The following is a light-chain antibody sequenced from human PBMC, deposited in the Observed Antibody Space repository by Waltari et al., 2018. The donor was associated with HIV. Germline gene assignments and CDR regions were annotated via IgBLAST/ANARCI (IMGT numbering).Light chain of an antibody. CDR3: NSRDNSGYRV. V-gene: IGLV3-19*01. J-gene: IGLJ3*02. CDR1: SLRRFY. CDR2: GKN. Sequence: SSELTQDPAVSVALGQTVTITCQGDSLRRFYASWYQQKPGQAPLLVIYGKNNRPSWIPDRFSGSSSGNTASLTIIGAQAEDEADYYCNSRDNSGYRVFGGGTKMTVL.